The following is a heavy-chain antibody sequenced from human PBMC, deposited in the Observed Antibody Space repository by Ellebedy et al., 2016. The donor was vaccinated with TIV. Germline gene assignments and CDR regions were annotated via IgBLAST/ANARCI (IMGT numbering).Heavy chain of an antibody. Sequence: GESLKISCAASGFVFSAYSMHWVRQSPGKGLEWLAVISYDGSEQFYAASVKGRFTVSRDRATSTLFLHLTDVRVEDAAVYYCGRGSTGNYYAMDVWGQGTTVTVSS. J-gene: IGHJ6*02. V-gene: IGHV3-30*03. CDR2: ISYDGSEQ. D-gene: IGHD1-1*01. CDR1: GFVFSAYS. CDR3: GRGSTGNYYAMDV.